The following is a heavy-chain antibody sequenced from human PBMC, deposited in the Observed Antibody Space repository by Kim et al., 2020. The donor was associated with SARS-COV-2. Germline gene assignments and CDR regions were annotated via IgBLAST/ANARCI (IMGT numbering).Heavy chain of an antibody. D-gene: IGHD6-13*01. J-gene: IGHJ6*03. CDR1: GFTFDDYG. CDR3: ARGGAAAPITLSYYYNYMDV. CDR2: IKWNGGST. Sequence: GGSLRLSCAASGFTFDDYGMSWVRQAPGKGLEWVSGIKWNGGSTGYADSVKGRFTISRDNAKNSLYLQMNSLRAEDTALYHCARGGAAAPITLSYYYNYMDVWGNRTTFTVSS. V-gene: IGHV3-20*01.